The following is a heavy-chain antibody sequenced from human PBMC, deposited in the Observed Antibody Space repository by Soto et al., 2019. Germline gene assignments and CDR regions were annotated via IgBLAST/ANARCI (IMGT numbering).Heavy chain of an antibody. D-gene: IGHD6-19*01. Sequence: GGSLRLSCAASGFTFSSYGMHWVRQAPGKGLEWVAVIWYDGSNKYYADSVKGRFTISRDNSKNTLYLQMNSLRAEDTAVYYCARDQQWLVRFYFDFWGQGTLVTVSS. CDR3: ARDQQWLVRFYFDF. J-gene: IGHJ4*02. CDR1: GFTFSSYG. V-gene: IGHV3-33*01. CDR2: IWYDGSNK.